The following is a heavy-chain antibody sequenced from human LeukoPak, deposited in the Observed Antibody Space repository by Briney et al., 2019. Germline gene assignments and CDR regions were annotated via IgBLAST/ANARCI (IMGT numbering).Heavy chain of an antibody. J-gene: IGHJ6*04. CDR1: GGTFSSYT. CDR3: ARNRFGGVIDYGMDV. D-gene: IGHD3-16*02. Sequence: ASVKVSCKASGGTFSSYTISWVRQAPGQGLEWMGWINPNSGGTNYAQKFQGWVTMTRDTSISTAYMELSRLRSDDTAVYYCARNRFGGVIDYGMDVWGEGTTVTVSS. CDR2: INPNSGGT. V-gene: IGHV1-2*04.